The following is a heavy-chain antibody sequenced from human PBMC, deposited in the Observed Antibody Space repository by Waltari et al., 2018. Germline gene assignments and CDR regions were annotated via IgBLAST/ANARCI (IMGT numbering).Heavy chain of an antibody. J-gene: IGHJ6*02. Sequence: QVQLQESGPGLAKASQTLSLTCDVSGGSLSNLNFYWLWIRQPAGKGLEWIGRIYSSGVTDYIPSLRCRATMFLDMSKNHFSLTVDSLIAADTAVYYCAVSPDTATSRAAFHFWGPGTTVSVSS. CDR3: AVSPDTATSRAAFHF. V-gene: IGHV4-61*02. CDR1: GGSLSNLNFY. CDR2: IYSSGVT. D-gene: IGHD5-18*01.